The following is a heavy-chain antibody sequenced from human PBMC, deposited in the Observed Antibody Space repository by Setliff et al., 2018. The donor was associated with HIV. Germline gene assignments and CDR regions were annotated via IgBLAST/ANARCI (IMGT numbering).Heavy chain of an antibody. CDR1: GGSITTSSFY. J-gene: IGHJ4*02. V-gene: IGHV4-39*01. D-gene: IGHD3-22*01. CDR2: IYYSGST. Sequence: PSETLSLTCTVSGGSITTSSFYWGWIRQPPGKGLEWIGDIYYSGSTHYNPSLESRVTISVDTSKNQFSLKLSSVTAADTAVYSCARRPSPYYYYDSSGHSGGNADYWGQGTLVTVSS. CDR3: ARRPSPYYYYDSSGHSGGNADY.